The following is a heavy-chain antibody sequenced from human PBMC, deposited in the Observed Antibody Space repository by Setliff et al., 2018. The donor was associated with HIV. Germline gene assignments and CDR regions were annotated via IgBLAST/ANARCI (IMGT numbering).Heavy chain of an antibody. CDR1: GGSISSRSYY. CDR3: ARAISAAGIAPFDF. J-gene: IGHJ4*02. D-gene: IGHD6-13*01. V-gene: IGHV4-61*05. Sequence: LSLTCSVFGGSISSRSYYWGWIRQSPGQGLEWIGYIYLSGTTNYNPSLKSRVTISVDTSKNQFSLNLNSVTAADTAVYYCARAISAAGIAPFDFWGQGTLVTVSS. CDR2: IYLSGTT.